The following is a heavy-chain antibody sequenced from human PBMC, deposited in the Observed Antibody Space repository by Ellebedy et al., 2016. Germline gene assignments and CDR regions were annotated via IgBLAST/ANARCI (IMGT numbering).Heavy chain of an antibody. J-gene: IGHJ4*02. Sequence: ASVKVSCKASGYTFTSYGISWVRQAPGQGLEWMGWISAYNGNTNYAQKLQGRVTMTTDTSTSTAYMELRSLRPDDTAVYYCARAPSGAAGPFWDYWGQGTLVTVSS. CDR2: ISAYNGNT. CDR3: ARAPSGAAGPFWDY. D-gene: IGHD6-13*01. V-gene: IGHV1-18*01. CDR1: GYTFTSYG.